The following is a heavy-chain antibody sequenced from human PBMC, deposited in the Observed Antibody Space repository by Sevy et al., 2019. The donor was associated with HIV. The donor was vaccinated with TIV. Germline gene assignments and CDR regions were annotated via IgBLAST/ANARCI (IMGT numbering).Heavy chain of an antibody. CDR3: AKVSVDIVTRGSYFDY. CDR1: GFTFSSYA. Sequence: GGSLRLSCAASGFTFSSYAMSWVRQAPGKGLEWVSAISGSGGSTYYADSVKGRFTISRDNSKNTLYLQMNSLRVEDTAVYYCAKVSVDIVTRGSYFDYWGQGTLVTVSS. CDR2: ISGSGGST. J-gene: IGHJ4*02. V-gene: IGHV3-23*01. D-gene: IGHD5-12*01.